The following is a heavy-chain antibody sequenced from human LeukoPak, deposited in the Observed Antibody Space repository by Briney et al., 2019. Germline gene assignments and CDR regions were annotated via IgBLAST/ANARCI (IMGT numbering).Heavy chain of an antibody. CDR3: ARPGASSSPGWYFDL. V-gene: IGHV4-39*01. Sequence: SETLSLTCTVSGGSISSYYWGWIRQPPGKGLEWIGSISYSGSTYYNPSLKSRVTISVDSSKNQFSLKLSSVTAADTAVYYCARPGASSSPGWYFDLWGRGTLVTVSS. CDR1: GGSISSYY. J-gene: IGHJ2*01. CDR2: ISYSGST. D-gene: IGHD6-6*01.